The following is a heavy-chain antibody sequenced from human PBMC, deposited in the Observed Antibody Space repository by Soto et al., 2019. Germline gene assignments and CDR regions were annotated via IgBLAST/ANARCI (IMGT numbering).Heavy chain of an antibody. CDR3: AREDCSGGSCYPVAPYFDY. CDR2: INPSGGST. Sequence: GASVKVSCKASGYTFTSYYMHWVRQAPGQGLEWMGIINPSGGSTSYAQKFQGRVTMTRDTSTSTVYMELSSLRSEDTAVYYCAREDCSGGSCYPVAPYFDYWGQGTLVTVPS. D-gene: IGHD2-15*01. V-gene: IGHV1-46*01. CDR1: GYTFTSYY. J-gene: IGHJ4*02.